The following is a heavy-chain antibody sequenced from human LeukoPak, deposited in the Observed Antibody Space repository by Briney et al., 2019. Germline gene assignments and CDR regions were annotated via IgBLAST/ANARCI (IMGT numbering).Heavy chain of an antibody. CDR3: ATRYSGSYYPAYGMDV. V-gene: IGHV1-24*01. CDR2: FDPEDGET. D-gene: IGHD1-26*01. Sequence: ASVKVSCKVSGYTLTELSMHWVRQAPGKGLEWMGGFDPEDGETIYAQKFQGRVTMTEDTSTDTAYMELSSLRSEDTAVYYCATRYSGSYYPAYGMDVWGQGNPGHRLL. CDR1: GYTLTELS. J-gene: IGHJ6*02.